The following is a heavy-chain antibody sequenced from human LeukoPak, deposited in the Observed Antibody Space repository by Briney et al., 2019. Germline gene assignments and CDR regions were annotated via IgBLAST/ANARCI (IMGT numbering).Heavy chain of an antibody. CDR2: IYYSGNT. V-gene: IGHV4-59*01. CDR1: GGSISTYY. Sequence: PSETLSPTCTVSGGSISTYYWSWIRQPPGKGLEWIGYIYYSGNTNYNPSLKSRVAMSVNTSKNQLSLKLSSVTAADTAVYYCARSSRKVVASFDYWGQGTLVTVSS. J-gene: IGHJ4*02. D-gene: IGHD3-22*01. CDR3: ARSSRKVVASFDY.